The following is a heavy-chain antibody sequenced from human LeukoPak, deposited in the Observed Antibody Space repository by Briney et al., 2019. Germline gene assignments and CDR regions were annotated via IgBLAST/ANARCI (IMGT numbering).Heavy chain of an antibody. Sequence: SETLSLTCTVSGYSISSGYYWGWIRQPPGKGLEWIGSIYYSGSTYYNPSLKSRVTISVDTSKNQFSLKLSSVTAADTAVYYCARNGAERAATHPDYWGQGTLVTVSS. CDR2: IYYSGST. CDR3: ARNGAERAATHPDY. J-gene: IGHJ4*02. D-gene: IGHD2-8*01. CDR1: GYSISSGYY. V-gene: IGHV4-38-2*02.